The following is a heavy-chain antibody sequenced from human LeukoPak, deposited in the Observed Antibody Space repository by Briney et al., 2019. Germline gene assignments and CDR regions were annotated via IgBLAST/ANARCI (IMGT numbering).Heavy chain of an antibody. J-gene: IGHJ6*03. V-gene: IGHV1-18*01. Sequence: ASVKVSCKASGYTFTSYGISWVRQAPGQGLEWMGWISAYNGNTNYAQKLQGRVTMTTDTSTSTAYMELRSLRSDDTAVYYCARVANPPATYCYYYYVDVWGKGTTVTVSS. D-gene: IGHD2-2*01. CDR2: ISAYNGNT. CDR3: ARVANPPATYCYYYYVDV. CDR1: GYTFTSYG.